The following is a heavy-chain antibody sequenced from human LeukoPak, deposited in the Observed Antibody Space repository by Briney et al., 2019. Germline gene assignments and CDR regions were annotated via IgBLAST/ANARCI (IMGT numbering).Heavy chain of an antibody. CDR2: IYTSGST. CDR1: GGSISSGSYY. Sequence: SQTLSLTCTVSGGSISSGSYYWSWIRQPAGKGLEWIGRIYTSGSTNYNPSLKSRVTISVDTSKNQFSLKLSSVTAADTAVYYCARDKFVGTIFGVVSWFDPWGQGTLVTVSS. CDR3: ARDKFVGTIFGVVSWFDP. D-gene: IGHD3-3*01. V-gene: IGHV4-61*02. J-gene: IGHJ5*02.